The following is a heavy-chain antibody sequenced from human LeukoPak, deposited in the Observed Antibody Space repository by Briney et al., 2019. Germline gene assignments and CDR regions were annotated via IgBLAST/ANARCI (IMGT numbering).Heavy chain of an antibody. D-gene: IGHD1-26*01. CDR1: GFTVSNNR. CDR3: VREREGSNSEH. V-gene: IGHV3-53*01. J-gene: IGHJ1*01. CDR2: IYSDGNT. Sequence: GGSLRLSCAASGFTVSNNRLSRVRQAPGMGLEWVSTIYSDGNTYYPDSVKGRFTISRDGSKNTLYLQLNSLRTEDTAIYYCVREREGSNSEHWGQGTLVTVSS.